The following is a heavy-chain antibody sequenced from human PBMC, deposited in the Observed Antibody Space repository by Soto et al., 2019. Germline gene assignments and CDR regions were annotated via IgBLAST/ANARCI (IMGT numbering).Heavy chain of an antibody. V-gene: IGHV4-31*03. CDR2: IYYRGTT. D-gene: IGHD1-26*01. Sequence: QVQLQESGPGLVKASQTLSLTCTVSGGTITTGGHFWSWIRQYPGKGLEWIGYIYYRGTTHYNPSLKSRVTISIDTSKNQFSLNLSSVTAADPAVYYCARVVSGSYLDYWGQGTLVTVSS. CDR3: ARVVSGSYLDY. CDR1: GGTITTGGHF. J-gene: IGHJ4*02.